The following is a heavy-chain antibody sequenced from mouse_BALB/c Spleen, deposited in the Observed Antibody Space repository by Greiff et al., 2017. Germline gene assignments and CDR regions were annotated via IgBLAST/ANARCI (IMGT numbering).Heavy chain of an antibody. D-gene: IGHD3-3*01. CDR2: ISSGGSYT. J-gene: IGHJ2*01. CDR3: TRDGDSRYFDY. V-gene: IGHV5-6-4*01. Sequence: EVKVVESGGGLVKPGGSLKLSCAASGFTFSSYTMSWVRQTPEKRLEWVATISSGGSYTYYPDSVKGRFTISRDNAKNTLYLQMSSLKSEDTAMYYCTRDGDSRYFDYWGQGTTRTVSS. CDR1: GFTFSSYT.